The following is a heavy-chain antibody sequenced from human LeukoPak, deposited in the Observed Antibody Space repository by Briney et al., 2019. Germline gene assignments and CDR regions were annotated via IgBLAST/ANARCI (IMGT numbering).Heavy chain of an antibody. J-gene: IGHJ4*02. CDR1: GFTFSNAW. CDR2: IKSKTDGGTT. Sequence: KPGGSLRLSCAASGFTFSNAWMSWVRQAPGKGLEWVGRIKSKTDGGTTDYAAPVKGRFTISRDDSKNTLYLQMNSLKTEDTAVYYCTTEPYGSGSRFDYWSQGTLVTVSS. D-gene: IGHD3-10*01. CDR3: TTEPYGSGSRFDY. V-gene: IGHV3-15*01.